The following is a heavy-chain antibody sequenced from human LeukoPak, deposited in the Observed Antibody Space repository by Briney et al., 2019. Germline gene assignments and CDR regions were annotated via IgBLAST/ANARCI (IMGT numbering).Heavy chain of an antibody. Sequence: GGSLRLSCAASGFTVSSNYMSWVRQAPGKGLEWVSYISDNSGVIYYADSVKGRFTISRDNAKKSLSLEMNSLRDEDTAVYYCVRDPPHPIRSFWYFDLWGRGTLVSVSS. CDR1: GFTVSSNY. J-gene: IGHJ2*01. D-gene: IGHD2-15*01. CDR3: VRDPPHPIRSFWYFDL. V-gene: IGHV3-48*02. CDR2: ISDNSGVI.